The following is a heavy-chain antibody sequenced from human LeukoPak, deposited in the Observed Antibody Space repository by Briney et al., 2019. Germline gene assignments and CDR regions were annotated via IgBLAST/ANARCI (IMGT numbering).Heavy chain of an antibody. Sequence: ETLSLTCTVSGGSISSYYWSWIRQPPGKGLEWVANIKQDGSEKYYVDSVKGRFTISRDNAKNSLYLQMNSLRAEDTAVYYCARDRGSSGYYYEDAFDIWGQGTMVTVSS. CDR2: IKQDGSEK. CDR3: ARDRGSSGYYYEDAFDI. V-gene: IGHV3-7*01. J-gene: IGHJ3*02. D-gene: IGHD3-22*01. CDR1: GGSISSYY.